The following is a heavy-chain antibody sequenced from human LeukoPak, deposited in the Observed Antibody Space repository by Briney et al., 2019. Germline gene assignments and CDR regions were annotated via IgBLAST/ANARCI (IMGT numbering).Heavy chain of an antibody. V-gene: IGHV3-64*01. CDR3: AREEPAGATDY. CDR2: ISENGGNT. D-gene: IGHD1-14*01. Sequence: GGSLRLSCAASGFTFSNYPMHWVRQAPGKGLESVSAISENGGNTYYANSVRGRFTISRDNSKNTLYLQLGSLRAEDMAVYYCAREEPAGATDYWGQGTLVTVSS. J-gene: IGHJ4*02. CDR1: GFTFSNYP.